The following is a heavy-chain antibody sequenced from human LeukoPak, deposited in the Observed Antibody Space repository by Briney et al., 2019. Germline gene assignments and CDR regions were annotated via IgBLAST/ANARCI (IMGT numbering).Heavy chain of an antibody. CDR2: ISGNGGRT. Sequence: PGESLRLSCAASGFTFSSSAMSWVRQAPGKGLEWVSAISGNGGRTYYADSVKGRFTISRDNSKNTLYLQMNSLRAEDTAVYYCAKKSPYGGADYWGQGTLVTVSS. D-gene: IGHD4/OR15-4a*01. V-gene: IGHV3-23*01. J-gene: IGHJ4*02. CDR1: GFTFSSSA. CDR3: AKKSPYGGADY.